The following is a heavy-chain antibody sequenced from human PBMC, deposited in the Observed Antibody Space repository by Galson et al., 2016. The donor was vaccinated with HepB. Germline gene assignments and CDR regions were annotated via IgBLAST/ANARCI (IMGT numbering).Heavy chain of an antibody. Sequence: SVKVSCKASGPTFRNYVISWIRQAPGQGLEWMGGTVPIFNSPKYAQKFQDRVMITADEPTSTVYMELSSLISEDTAVYYCAKRGPLVRGAILPPSSYFDLWGRGTLVTVSA. J-gene: IGHJ2*01. CDR1: GPTFRNYV. V-gene: IGHV1-69*13. D-gene: IGHD3-10*01. CDR2: TVPIFNSP. CDR3: AKRGPLVRGAILPPSSYFDL.